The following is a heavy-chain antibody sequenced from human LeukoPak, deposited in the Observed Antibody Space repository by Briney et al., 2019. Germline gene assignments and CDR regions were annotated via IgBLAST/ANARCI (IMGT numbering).Heavy chain of an antibody. D-gene: IGHD3-9*01. V-gene: IGHV5-51*01. CDR1: GYSFTSYW. Sequence: GESLKISCKGSGYSFTSYWIGWVRQMSGKGLEWMGIIYPGDSDTRYSPSFQGQVTISADKSISTAYLQWSSLKASDTAMYYCARLLIPSLYYDILTGLYYFDYWGQGTLVTVSS. J-gene: IGHJ4*02. CDR3: ARLLIPSLYYDILTGLYYFDY. CDR2: IYPGDSDT.